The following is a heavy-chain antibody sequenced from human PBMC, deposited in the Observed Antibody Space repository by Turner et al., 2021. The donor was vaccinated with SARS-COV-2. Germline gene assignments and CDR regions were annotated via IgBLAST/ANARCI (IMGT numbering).Heavy chain of an antibody. CDR2: IDHSGRT. Sequence: QVQLQQWGAGLLKPSETLSLTCAVYGGSFSNHFWTWIRQPPGKGLEWIGEIDHSGRTKYKPSLESRVTISVDTPKKQFSLSLSSVTAADTAVYYCARVGSSLGARLNMGRPAITPKRSGIDFWGQGSLVTVSS. D-gene: IGHD3-10*01. CDR3: ARVGSSLGARLNMGRPAITPKRSGIDF. CDR1: GGSFSNHF. V-gene: IGHV4-34*02. J-gene: IGHJ4*02.